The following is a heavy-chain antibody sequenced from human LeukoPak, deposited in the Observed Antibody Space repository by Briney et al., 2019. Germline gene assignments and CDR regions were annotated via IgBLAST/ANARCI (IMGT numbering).Heavy chain of an antibody. V-gene: IGHV4-39*01. Sequence: SETLSLTCTVSGGSISSSSYYWGWIRQPPGKGLEWIGSIYYSGSTYYNPSLKSRVTISVDTSKNQFSLKLSSVTAADTAVYYCARHKGPQVVVIDYWGQGTLVTVSS. CDR2: IYYSGST. CDR1: GGSISSSSYY. J-gene: IGHJ4*02. CDR3: ARHKGPQVVVIDY. D-gene: IGHD3-22*01.